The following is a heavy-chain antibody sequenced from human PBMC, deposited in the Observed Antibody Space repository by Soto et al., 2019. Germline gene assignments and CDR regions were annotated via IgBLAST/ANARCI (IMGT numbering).Heavy chain of an antibody. CDR3: ARVLRYCSGGSCLMDV. Sequence: ASVKVSCKASGYTFTSYDINWVRQATGQGLEWMGWMNPNSGNTGYAQKFQGRVTMARNTSISTAYMELSSLRSEDTAVYYCARVLRYCSGGSCLMDVWGKGTTVTVSS. D-gene: IGHD2-15*01. J-gene: IGHJ6*04. V-gene: IGHV1-8*01. CDR1: GYTFTSYD. CDR2: MNPNSGNT.